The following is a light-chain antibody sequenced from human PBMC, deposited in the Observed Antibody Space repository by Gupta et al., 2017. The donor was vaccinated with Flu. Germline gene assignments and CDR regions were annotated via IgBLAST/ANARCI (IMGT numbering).Light chain of an antibody. CDR3: QAYDSTNQV. CDR1: SGSIASNY. CDR2: RYN. V-gene: IGLV6-57*01. J-gene: IGLJ3*02. Sequence: NFMLTQPHSVSESPGKTVTISCTRSSGSIASNYVQWYQQRPGSSPTTVIYRYNQRPSGVPDRFSGSIDSSSNSASLTISGLKTEDEDDYYCQAYDSTNQVFGGGTKLTVL.